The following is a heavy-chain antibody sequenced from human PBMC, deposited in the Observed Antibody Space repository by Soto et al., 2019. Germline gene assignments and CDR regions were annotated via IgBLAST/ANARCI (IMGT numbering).Heavy chain of an antibody. CDR1: GFTFSDYY. V-gene: IGHV3-11*06. J-gene: IGHJ5*02. D-gene: IGHD6-6*01. CDR3: ARDLKYSSFYWFDP. CDR2: ISSSSSYT. Sequence: PGGSLRLSCAASGFTFSDYYMSWIRQAPGKGLEWVSYISSSSSYTNYADSVKGRFTISRDNAKNSLYLQMNSLRAEDTAVYYCARDLKYSSFYWFDPWGQGTLVTVSS.